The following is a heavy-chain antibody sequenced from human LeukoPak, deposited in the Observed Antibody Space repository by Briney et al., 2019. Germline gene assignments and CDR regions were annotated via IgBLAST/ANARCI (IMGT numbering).Heavy chain of an antibody. D-gene: IGHD2-15*01. J-gene: IGHJ3*02. CDR1: GFTFSNYE. CDR3: ARVQSCSGGSCYDAFDI. Sequence: GGSLRLSCAASGFTFSNYEMHWVRQAPGKGLEWVSYISSSGSDIYYADSVKGRFTISRDNAKNSLYLHMNSLRAEDTAVYYCARVQSCSGGSCYDAFDIWGQGTMVTVSS. V-gene: IGHV3-48*03. CDR2: ISSSGSDI.